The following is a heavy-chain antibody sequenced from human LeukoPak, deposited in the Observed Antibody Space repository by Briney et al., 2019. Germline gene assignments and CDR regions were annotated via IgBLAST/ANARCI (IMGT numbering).Heavy chain of an antibody. CDR2: INHSGST. D-gene: IGHD1-7*01. CDR3: ARGSSRGPRTSTGTTTDY. Sequence: PSETLSLTCTVSGGSISSSSYYWSWIRQPPGKGLEWIGEINHSGSTNYNPSLKSRVTISVDTSKNQFSLKLSSVTAADTAVYYCARGSSRGPRTSTGTTTDYWGQGTLVTVSS. J-gene: IGHJ4*02. CDR1: GGSISSSSYY. V-gene: IGHV4-39*07.